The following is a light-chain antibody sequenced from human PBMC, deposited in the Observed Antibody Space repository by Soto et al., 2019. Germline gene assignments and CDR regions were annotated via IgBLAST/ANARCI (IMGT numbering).Light chain of an antibody. CDR1: QDISNY. CDR3: QQYGNPPRT. CDR2: DAS. J-gene: IGKJ1*01. V-gene: IGKV1-33*01. Sequence: DIQMTQSPSSLSASVGDRVTITCQASQDISNYLNWYQQKPGKAPKLLIYDASNLETGVPSRFTGSGSGTDFTFTISSLQPEDIETYYCQQYGNPPRTFGQGTKVEIK.